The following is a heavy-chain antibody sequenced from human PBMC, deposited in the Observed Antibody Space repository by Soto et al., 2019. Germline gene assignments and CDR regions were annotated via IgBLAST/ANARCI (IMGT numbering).Heavy chain of an antibody. D-gene: IGHD6-19*01. V-gene: IGHV1-69*02. Sequence: QVQLVQSGAEVKKPGSSVKVSCKASGGTFSSYTISWVRQAPGQGLEWMGRIIPILGISNYAQKFLGRVTITADKSTSTVHMELSSMRFEDTAVYYCASGGLVKNCFDSWGQGTLVTVS. CDR3: ASGGLVKNCFDS. J-gene: IGHJ5*01. CDR1: GGTFSSYT. CDR2: IIPILGIS.